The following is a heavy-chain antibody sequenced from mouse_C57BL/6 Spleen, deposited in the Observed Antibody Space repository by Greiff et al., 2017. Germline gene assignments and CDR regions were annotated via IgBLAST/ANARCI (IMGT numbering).Heavy chain of an antibody. V-gene: IGHV7-1*01. J-gene: IGHJ4*01. Sequence: DVMLVESGGGLVQSGRSLRLSCATSGFTFSDFYMEWVRQAPGKGLEWIAASRNKANDYTTEYSASVKGRFIVSRDTSQSILYLQMNALRAEDTAIYYCARETTGDYAMDYWGQGTSVIVSS. CDR2: SRNKANDYTT. CDR1: GFTFSDFY. CDR3: ARETTGDYAMDY. D-gene: IGHD1-1*01.